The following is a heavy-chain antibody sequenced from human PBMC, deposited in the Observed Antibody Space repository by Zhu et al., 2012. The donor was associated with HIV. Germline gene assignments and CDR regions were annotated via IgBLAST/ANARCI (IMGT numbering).Heavy chain of an antibody. Sequence: QVQLQESGPGLVKPSETLSLTCTVSGGSVSSGSYYWSWIRQPPGKGLEWIGYIYYSGSTNYNPSLKSRVTISVDTSKNQFSLKLSSVTXADTAVYYCARRDNRLTWFDPWGPGEPWVTVSS. J-gene: IGHJ5*02. CDR2: IYYSGST. CDR1: GGSVSSGSYY. V-gene: IGHV4-61*01. D-gene: IGHD4/OR15-4a*01. CDR3: ARRDNRLTWFDP.